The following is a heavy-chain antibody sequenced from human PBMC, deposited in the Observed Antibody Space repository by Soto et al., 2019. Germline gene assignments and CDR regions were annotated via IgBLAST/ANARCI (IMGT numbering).Heavy chain of an antibody. J-gene: IGHJ6*02. D-gene: IGHD6-13*01. Sequence: QVQLVESGGGVVQPGRSLRLSCAASGFTFSSYGMHWVRQAPGKGLEWVAVISYDGSNKYYADSVKGRFTISRDNSKNXXYXQXNSLRAEDTAVYYCAKDPRIAAALPPNYYYYYGMDVWGQGTTVTVSS. CDR1: GFTFSSYG. CDR3: AKDPRIAAALPPNYYYYYGMDV. CDR2: ISYDGSNK. V-gene: IGHV3-30*18.